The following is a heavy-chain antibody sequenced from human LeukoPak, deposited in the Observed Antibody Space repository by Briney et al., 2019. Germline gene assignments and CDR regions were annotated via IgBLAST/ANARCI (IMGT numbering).Heavy chain of an antibody. CDR2: INHSGST. D-gene: IGHD6-13*01. Sequence: SETLSLTCAVYGGSFSGYYWSWIRQPPGKGLEWIGEINHSGSTNYNPSLKSRVTISVDTSKNQFSLKLSSVTAADTAVYYCARSRSSSWWGKFDYWGQGTLVTVSS. J-gene: IGHJ4*02. V-gene: IGHV4-34*01. CDR3: ARSRSSSWWGKFDY. CDR1: GGSFSGYY.